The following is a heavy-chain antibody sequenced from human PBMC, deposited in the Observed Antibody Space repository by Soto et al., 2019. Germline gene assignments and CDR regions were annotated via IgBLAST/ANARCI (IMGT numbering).Heavy chain of an antibody. CDR1: GFTFIIYG. V-gene: IGHV3-33*01. CDR2: IWYDGSNK. CDR3: ARDIAAAGSYYFDY. J-gene: IGHJ4*02. Sequence: GGSLRLSCAASGFTFIIYGMHWVRQAPGKGLEWVAVIWYDGSNKYYADSVKGRFTISRDNSKNTLYLQMNSLRAEDTAVYYCARDIAAAGSYYFDYWGQGTLVTVSS. D-gene: IGHD6-13*01.